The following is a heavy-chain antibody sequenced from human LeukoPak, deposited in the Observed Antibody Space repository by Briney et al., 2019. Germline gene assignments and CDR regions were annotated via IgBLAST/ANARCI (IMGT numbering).Heavy chain of an antibody. D-gene: IGHD6-13*01. J-gene: IGHJ5*02. CDR1: GFTFSSYS. CDR2: ISSIGSTI. V-gene: IGHV3-48*04. CDR3: ARELEGLAAAGTGPRWFDP. Sequence: GGSLRLSCEASGFTFSSYSMNWVRQAPGKGLEWVSYISSIGSTIYYADSVKGRFTISRDNTQNSLFLQMNSLRAEDTAVYYCARELEGLAAAGTGPRWFDPWGQGTLVTVSS.